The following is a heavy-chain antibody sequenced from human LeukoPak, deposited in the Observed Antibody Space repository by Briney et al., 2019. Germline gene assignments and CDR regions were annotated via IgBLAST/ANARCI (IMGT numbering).Heavy chain of an antibody. CDR3: ARERGGGIYSYGPPRGVAFDI. J-gene: IGHJ3*02. V-gene: IGHV4-59*01. D-gene: IGHD5-18*01. CDR2: IYYSGST. CDR1: GGSISSYY. Sequence: PSETLSLTCTVSGGSISSYYWSWIRQPPGKGLEWIGYIYYSGSTNYNPSLKSRVTISVDTSKNQFSLKLSSVTAADTAVYYCARERGGGIYSYGPPRGVAFDIWGQGTMVTVSS.